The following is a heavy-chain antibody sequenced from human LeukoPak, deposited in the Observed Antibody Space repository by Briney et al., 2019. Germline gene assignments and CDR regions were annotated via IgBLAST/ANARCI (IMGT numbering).Heavy chain of an antibody. CDR1: RFTGNSNY. D-gene: IGHD3-16*01. CDR2: IYSGGST. CDR3: ARDWGGTVPFDY. Sequence: PGGSLRLSCAASRFTGNSNYMGWHRPAQGNGLVWVLVIYSGGSTDYADSVKGRLTISRDNSKNTLYLQMNSLRAEDTAVYYCARDWGGTVPFDYWGQGTLVTVSS. V-gene: IGHV3-66*01. J-gene: IGHJ4*02.